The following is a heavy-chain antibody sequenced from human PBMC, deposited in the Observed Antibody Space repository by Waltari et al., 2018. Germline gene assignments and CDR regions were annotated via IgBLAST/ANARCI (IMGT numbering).Heavy chain of an antibody. D-gene: IGHD6-13*01. CDR3: ARGRPYSSSWYGPIRYFDL. CDR2: INHSGST. V-gene: IGHV4-34*01. J-gene: IGHJ2*01. Sequence: QVQLQQWGAGLLKPSETLSLTCAVYGGSFSGYYWSWIRQPPGKGLEWIGEINHSGSTNYNPTRKSEVTISVDTSKNQFFLKLSSVTAAETAVYYCARGRPYSSSWYGPIRYFDLWGRGTLVTVSS. CDR1: GGSFSGYY.